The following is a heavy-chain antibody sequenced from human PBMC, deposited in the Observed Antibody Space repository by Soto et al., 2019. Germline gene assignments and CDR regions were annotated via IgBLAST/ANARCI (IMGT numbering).Heavy chain of an antibody. V-gene: IGHV1-8*01. CDR2: MNPGSGDT. Sequence: ASGKVSCKATGYTFTNNDVSWVRQASGQGLEWMGWMNPGSGDTGYAQKFQGRVTMTRDITTATAYMELSSLRSEDTDIYYCARMASFGSLKWFDPWGQGTLVTVSS. D-gene: IGHD3-10*01. CDR3: ARMASFGSLKWFDP. J-gene: IGHJ5*02. CDR1: GYTFTNND.